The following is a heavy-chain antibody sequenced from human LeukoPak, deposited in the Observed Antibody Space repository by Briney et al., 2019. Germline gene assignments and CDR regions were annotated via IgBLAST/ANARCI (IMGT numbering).Heavy chain of an antibody. V-gene: IGHV3-7*01. CDR2: IKQDGGEK. J-gene: IGHJ4*02. CDR1: GFTFSSYW. Sequence: GGSLRLPCAASGFTFSSYWMSWVRQAPGKGLEWVANIKQDGGEKYYVDSVKGRFTISRDNDKNSLYLQVNSLRAEDTAVYYCARGGYYDTSGYRPLDYWGQGTLVTISS. D-gene: IGHD3-22*01. CDR3: ARGGYYDTSGYRPLDY.